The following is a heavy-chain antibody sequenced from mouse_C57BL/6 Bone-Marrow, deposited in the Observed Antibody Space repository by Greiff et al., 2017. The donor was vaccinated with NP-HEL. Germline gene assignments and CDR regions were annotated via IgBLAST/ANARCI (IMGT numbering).Heavy chain of an antibody. D-gene: IGHD2-5*01. Sequence: VQLQQSGPELVKPGASVKISCKASGYTFTDYYMNWVKQSHGKSLEWIGDINPNNGGTSYNQKFKGKATLTVDKSSSTAYMELRSLTSEDSAVYYCARSGYSNTRDYWGQGTTLTVSS. V-gene: IGHV1-26*01. CDR3: ARSGYSNTRDY. CDR1: GYTFTDYY. J-gene: IGHJ2*01. CDR2: INPNNGGT.